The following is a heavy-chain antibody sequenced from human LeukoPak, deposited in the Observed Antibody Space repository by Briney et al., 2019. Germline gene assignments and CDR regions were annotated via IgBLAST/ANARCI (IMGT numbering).Heavy chain of an antibody. D-gene: IGHD6-19*01. CDR2: MNPNSGST. CDR1: GYTFTSYD. J-gene: IGHJ4*02. Sequence: ASVKVSCKASGYTFTSYDINWVRQATGQGLEWMGWMNPNSGSTGYAQKFQGRVTMTRNTSISTAYMELSSLRSEDTAVYYCARAGIGIAVAGIDYWGQGTLVTVSS. CDR3: ARAGIGIAVAGIDY. V-gene: IGHV1-8*01.